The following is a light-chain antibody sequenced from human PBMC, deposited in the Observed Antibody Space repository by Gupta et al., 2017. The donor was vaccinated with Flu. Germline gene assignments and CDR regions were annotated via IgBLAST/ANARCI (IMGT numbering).Light chain of an antibody. CDR3: QVWDSNRGRV. Sequence: SFVLTQPPSVSVAPGQTARISCGGSDIGRKSVHWYLRRPGQAPLLVVHDDDDRPSGIPERISGSKSGNTATLTLSRVEAGDEADYYCQVWDSNRGRVFGGGTKLTVL. V-gene: IGLV3-21*02. J-gene: IGLJ3*02. CDR2: DDD. CDR1: DIGRKS.